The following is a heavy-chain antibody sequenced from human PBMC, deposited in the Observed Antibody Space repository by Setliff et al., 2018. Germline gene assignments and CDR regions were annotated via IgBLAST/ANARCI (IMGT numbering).Heavy chain of an antibody. CDR1: GYTFTNYA. Sequence: SVKVSCKASGYTFTNYAMSWVRQAPGQGLEWMGWINTKNGNPTYAQGFTGRFVFSLDTSDSTAYLEINSLKAEDTAVYYCARGGYCSSTSCYRGNYYYGMDVWGQGTTVTVSS. CDR2: INTKNGNP. D-gene: IGHD2-2*02. CDR3: ARGGYCSSTSCYRGNYYYGMDV. J-gene: IGHJ6*02. V-gene: IGHV7-4-1*02.